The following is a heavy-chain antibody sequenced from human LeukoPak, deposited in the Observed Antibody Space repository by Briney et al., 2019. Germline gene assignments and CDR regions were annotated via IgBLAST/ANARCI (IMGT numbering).Heavy chain of an antibody. Sequence: GRSLRLSCVASGFTFDDYAIHWVRHGPGEGLEWVTGISWNSGSIAYADSVKGRFTISRDNTKNSLYLQMNSLRAEDAALYYCAKDMASSYGSGSGFDYWRQGTLVTVSS. CDR1: GFTFDDYA. D-gene: IGHD3-10*01. CDR3: AKDMASSYGSGSGFDY. J-gene: IGHJ4*02. V-gene: IGHV3-9*01. CDR2: ISWNSGSI.